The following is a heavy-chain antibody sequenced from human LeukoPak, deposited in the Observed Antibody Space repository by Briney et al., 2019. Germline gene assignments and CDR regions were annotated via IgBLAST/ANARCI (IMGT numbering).Heavy chain of an antibody. J-gene: IGHJ4*02. CDR1: GFIFSSYG. V-gene: IGHV3-30*18. Sequence: PGRSLRLSCAASGFIFSSYGMHWVRQAPGKGLEWVAVISYDGSNKYYAGSVKGRFTISRDISKNTLSLLMNSLRAEDTAVYYCAKDIGQRAGRPPYSFDYWGQGILVTVSS. CDR2: ISYDGSNK. CDR3: AKDIGQRAGRPPYSFDY. D-gene: IGHD6-25*01.